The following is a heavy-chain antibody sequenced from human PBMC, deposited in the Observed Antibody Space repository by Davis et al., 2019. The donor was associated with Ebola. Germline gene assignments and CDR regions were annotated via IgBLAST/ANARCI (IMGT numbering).Heavy chain of an antibody. CDR3: ASRPATVTLYYFDY. V-gene: IGHV3-7*01. CDR1: GFTFNIFD. D-gene: IGHD4-11*01. Sequence: PGGSLRLSCAASGFTFNIFDMHWVRQAPGKGLEWVANIKQDGSEKYYVDSVKGRFTISRDNAKNSLYLQMNSLRDEDTAVYYCASRPATVTLYYFDYWGQGTLVTVSS. CDR2: IKQDGSEK. J-gene: IGHJ4*02.